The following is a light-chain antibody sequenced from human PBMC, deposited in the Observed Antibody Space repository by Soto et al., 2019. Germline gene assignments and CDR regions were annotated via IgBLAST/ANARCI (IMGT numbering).Light chain of an antibody. J-gene: IGKJ5*01. V-gene: IGKV1-9*01. CDR2: TAS. CDR3: QQRHSYPIT. CDR1: QDISSY. Sequence: DIHLTQSPSFLSASVGDGITISCRASQDISSYLAWYQQEPGKAPKLLIHTASTLQGGVPSRFSGSGAGTEFTLTINSLQPEDVATYYCQQRHSYPITFGQGTRLEIK.